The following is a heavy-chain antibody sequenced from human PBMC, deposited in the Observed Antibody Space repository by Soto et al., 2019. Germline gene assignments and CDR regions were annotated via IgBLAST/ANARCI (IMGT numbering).Heavy chain of an antibody. D-gene: IGHD1-26*01. CDR1: GDSVSGNSVA. J-gene: IGHJ3*01. CDR2: TYYRSKWYN. Sequence: PSQTLSLTCAISGDSVSGNSVAWNWIRQSPSRSLEWLGRTYYRSKWYNDYAVSVRSRITVNQDTSKNQFSLQLNSVTLDDTAIYYGARGWSRAFDCWGQGTVVTV. CDR3: ARGWSRAFDC. V-gene: IGHV6-1*01.